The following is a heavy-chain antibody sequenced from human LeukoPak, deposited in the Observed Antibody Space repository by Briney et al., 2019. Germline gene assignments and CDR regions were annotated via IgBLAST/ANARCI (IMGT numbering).Heavy chain of an antibody. CDR1: GFTFSSSW. CDR2: INSDESIT. V-gene: IGHV3-74*01. CDR3: ARGLFPGFLYY. D-gene: IGHD2-21*01. Sequence: GRSLRLSCAASGFTFSSSWMYWVRHAPGKGLVWVSRINSDESITTYADSVKGRFTISRDNAKNTLYRHMNSLRAEDTAVYYCARGLFPGFLYYWGQGTPVTVSS. J-gene: IGHJ4*02.